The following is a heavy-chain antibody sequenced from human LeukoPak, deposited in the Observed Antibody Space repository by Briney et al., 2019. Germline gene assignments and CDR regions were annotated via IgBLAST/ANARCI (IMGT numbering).Heavy chain of an antibody. CDR3: ARIDY. Sequence: GGSLRLFCAASGLTVSNTYIRWVRQAPGKGLEWVSLIYSGGTTYYADSVKGRFIISRDNSKNTLYLQMNSLRAEDTAVHYCARIDYWGQGTLVTVSS. CDR1: GLTVSNTY. V-gene: IGHV3-66*01. J-gene: IGHJ4*02. CDR2: IYSGGTT.